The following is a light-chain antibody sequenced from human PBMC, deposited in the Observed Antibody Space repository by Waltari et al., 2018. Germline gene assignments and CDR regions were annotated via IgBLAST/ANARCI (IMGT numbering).Light chain of an antibody. V-gene: IGKV2-30*01. Sequence: DVVMTQSPLSLRVTLGQPASISCRSSQNLLSLDGNTYLNWFRQRPGQSPWRLIYKVSNRDSGVPDRFSGSGSGTDFTLRISRVEAEDVGVYYCMQGSHWPLTFGPGTKVDFK. CDR3: MQGSHWPLT. CDR1: QNLLSLDGNTY. CDR2: KVS. J-gene: IGKJ3*01.